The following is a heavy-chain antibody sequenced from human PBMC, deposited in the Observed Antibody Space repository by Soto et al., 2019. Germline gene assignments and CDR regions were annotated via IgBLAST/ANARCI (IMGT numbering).Heavy chain of an antibody. V-gene: IGHV4-39*01. D-gene: IGHD6-13*01. CDR1: GGSISSSSYY. J-gene: IGHJ5*02. CDR2: IYYSGST. Sequence: QLQLQESGPGLVKPSETLSLTCTVSGGSISSSSYYWGWIRQPPGKGLEWIGSIYYSGSTYYNPSLKSRGTTAVDTSKNQFSLTLSCVTAADAAVYYCARARGGQQLVRGGWFDPWGQGTLVTVSS. CDR3: ARARGGQQLVRGGWFDP.